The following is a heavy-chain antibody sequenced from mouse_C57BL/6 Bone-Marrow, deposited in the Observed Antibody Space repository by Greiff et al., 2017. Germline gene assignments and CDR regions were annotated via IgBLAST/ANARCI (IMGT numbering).Heavy chain of an antibody. V-gene: IGHV14-4*01. CDR2: IDPENGDT. J-gene: IGHJ3*01. CDR3: TTSVVEGY. CDR1: GFNIKDDY. Sequence: EVHLVESGAELVRPGASVKLSCTASGFNIKDDYMHWVKQRPEQGLEWIGWIDPENGDTEYASKFQGKATITADTSSNTAYLQLSSLTSEDTAVYYCTTSVVEGYWGQGTLVTVSA. D-gene: IGHD1-1*01.